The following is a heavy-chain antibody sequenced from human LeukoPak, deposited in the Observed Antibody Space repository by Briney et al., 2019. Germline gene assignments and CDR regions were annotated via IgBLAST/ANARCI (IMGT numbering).Heavy chain of an antibody. CDR3: ARGGLPVYYYYMDV. D-gene: IGHD1-26*01. V-gene: IGHV1-2*02. CDR2: INPNSGGT. J-gene: IGHJ6*03. CDR1: GYTFTGYY. Sequence: ASVKVSCKASGYTFTGYYVHWVRQAPGQGLEWMGWINPNSGGTYYAQKFQDRVTMTRDASISTAYMELSRLRSDDTAIYYCARGGLPVYYYYMDVWGKGTTVTVSS.